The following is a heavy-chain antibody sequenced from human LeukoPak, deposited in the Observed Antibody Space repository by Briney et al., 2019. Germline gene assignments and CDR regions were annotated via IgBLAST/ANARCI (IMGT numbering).Heavy chain of an antibody. CDR2: ISAYNGNT. J-gene: IGHJ5*02. CDR1: GYTFTSYA. Sequence: ASVKVSCKASGYTFTSYAMHWVRQAPGQRLEWMGWISAYNGNTNYAQKLQGRVTMTTDTSTSTAYMELRSLRSDDTAVYYCARGGEGPLAWFDPWGQGTLVTVSS. V-gene: IGHV1-18*01. CDR3: ARGGEGPLAWFDP.